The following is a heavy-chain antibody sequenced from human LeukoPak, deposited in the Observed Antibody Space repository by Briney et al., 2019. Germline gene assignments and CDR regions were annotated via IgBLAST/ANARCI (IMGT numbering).Heavy chain of an antibody. Sequence: SVKASCKTSGGTFTSYAITWVRQAPGQGLEWMGKIIPISGTTNYAQKFQGRVTFTADESTSTAYMELSSLRSEDTALYYCARKLRLGGNWFDPWGQGALVTVSS. J-gene: IGHJ5*02. CDR1: GGTFTSYA. V-gene: IGHV1-69*15. CDR3: ARKLRLGGNWFDP. D-gene: IGHD1-26*01. CDR2: IIPISGTT.